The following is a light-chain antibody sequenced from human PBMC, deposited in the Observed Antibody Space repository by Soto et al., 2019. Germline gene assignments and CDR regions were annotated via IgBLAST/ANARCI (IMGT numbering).Light chain of an antibody. J-gene: IGKJ1*01. CDR3: QQYGSSPPWA. V-gene: IGKV3-20*01. CDR2: GAS. CDR1: QSVSSSH. Sequence: EIVLTQSPGTLSLSPGERATLSCRASQSVSSSHLAWYQQKPGQAPRLLIYGASSRATGIPDRFSGSGSGTDFTLTISRLEPEDFAVYYCQQYGSSPPWAFGQGTKVEI.